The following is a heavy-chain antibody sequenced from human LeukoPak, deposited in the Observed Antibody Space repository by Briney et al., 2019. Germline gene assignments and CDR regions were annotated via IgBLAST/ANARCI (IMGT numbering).Heavy chain of an antibody. CDR1: GFTFTTYG. CDR2: IGGSGTRT. Sequence: LGGSLRLSCSASGFTFTTYGMNWVRQAPGKGLEWVSGIGGSGTRTYYADSVKGRFTISRDNSKNTLYLQMNSLRAEDTAVYYCAKSGIYDYVWGSYRFDYWGQGTLVTVSS. J-gene: IGHJ4*02. CDR3: AKSGIYDYVWGSYRFDY. D-gene: IGHD3-16*02. V-gene: IGHV3-23*01.